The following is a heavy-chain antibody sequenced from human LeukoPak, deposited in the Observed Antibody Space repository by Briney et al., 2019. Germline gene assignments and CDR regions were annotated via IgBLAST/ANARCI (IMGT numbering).Heavy chain of an antibody. CDR3: ARRAAYCGGDCYSAFDI. CDR1: GYTFTSYG. Sequence: ASVKVSCKASGYTFTSYGISWVRQAPGQGLEWMGWISAYNGNTNYAQKLQGRVTMTSDTSTSTAYMELRSLRSDDTAVYYCARRAAYCGGDCYSAFDIWGQGTMVTVSS. V-gene: IGHV1-18*01. CDR2: ISAYNGNT. D-gene: IGHD2-21*02. J-gene: IGHJ3*02.